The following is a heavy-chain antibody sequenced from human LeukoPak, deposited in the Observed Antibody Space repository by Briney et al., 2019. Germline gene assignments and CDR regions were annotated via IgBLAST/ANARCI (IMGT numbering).Heavy chain of an antibody. CDR2: INWNGAST. V-gene: IGHV3-20*04. Sequence: GGSLRLSCAASGFSFGTYGMSWVRQVPGKGLEWVSGINWNGASTVYADSVKGRFTISRDNAKNSLYLQMNSLRAEDTAVYYCARDQEYYYDSSGYWGQGTLVTVSS. CDR3: ARDQEYYYDSSGY. J-gene: IGHJ4*02. CDR1: GFSFGTYG. D-gene: IGHD3-22*01.